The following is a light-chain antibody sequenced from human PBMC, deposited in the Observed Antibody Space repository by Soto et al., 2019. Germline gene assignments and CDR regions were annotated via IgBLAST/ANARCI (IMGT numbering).Light chain of an antibody. CDR3: ISYRGSDTSYV. J-gene: IGLJ1*01. CDR2: EVR. CDR1: ISDIGSYYY. V-gene: IGLV2-14*01. Sequence: QSVLTQPASVSGSPAPSITISFTGTISDIGSYYYVAWYQQFPGKTPKLIMYEVRNRPSGVSFRFSGSKSGNTASLTISGLQAEDEADYYCISYRGSDTSYVFGTGTKVTVL.